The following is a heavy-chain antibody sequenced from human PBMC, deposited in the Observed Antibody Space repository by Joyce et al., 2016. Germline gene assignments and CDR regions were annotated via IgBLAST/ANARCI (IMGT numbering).Heavy chain of an antibody. J-gene: IGHJ4*02. Sequence: EVQLVESGGGLVQPGGSLRLSCAASGFTFSSYNMNWVRQAPRKGLEWISYSSNSSRTIYYADSVKGRFTISRDNAKNSLYLQMNSLRDEDTAVYYCARYAQGSSGVVGDSWGQGTLVTVSS. CDR1: GFTFSSYN. V-gene: IGHV3-48*02. CDR3: ARYAQGSSGVVGDS. D-gene: IGHD3-10*01. CDR2: SSNSSRTI.